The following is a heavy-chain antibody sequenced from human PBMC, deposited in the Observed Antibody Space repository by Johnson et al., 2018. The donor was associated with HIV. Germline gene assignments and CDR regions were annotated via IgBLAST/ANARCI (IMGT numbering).Heavy chain of an antibody. V-gene: IGHV3-30*04. CDR1: GFTFSNFA. Sequence: QVQLVESGGGVVQPGRSLRLSCAASGFTFSNFAMHWVRKAPGKGLEWVVVISYDGSNKYFADSVKGRFTISRDNSKNSLYLQMNSLRAEDTAVYYCARQLGSDAFDIWGQGTMVTVSS. CDR3: ARQLGSDAFDI. CDR2: ISYDGSNK. J-gene: IGHJ3*02. D-gene: IGHD7-27*01.